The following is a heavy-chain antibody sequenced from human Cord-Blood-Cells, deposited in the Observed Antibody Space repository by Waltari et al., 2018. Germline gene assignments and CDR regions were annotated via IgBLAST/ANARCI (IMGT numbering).Heavy chain of an antibody. CDR1: GGTFSSYA. J-gene: IGHJ4*02. Sequence: QVQLVQSGAEVKKPGSSVKVSCKASGGTFSSYAISWVRQAPGQGLEWMGGIIPIFGTANYAQKFQGRVTITAEKATSTAYMELSSLRSEDTAVYYCARAENIINCFDYWGQGTLVTVSS. V-gene: IGHV1-69*06. CDR2: IIPIFGTA. CDR3: ARAENIINCFDY.